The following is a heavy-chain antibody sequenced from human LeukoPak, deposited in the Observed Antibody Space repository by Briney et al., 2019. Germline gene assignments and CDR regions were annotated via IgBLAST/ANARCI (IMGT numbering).Heavy chain of an antibody. Sequence: GGSLRLSCAASGFTFSSYAMSWVRQAPGKGLEWVSAISDSGGSTYDADSVKGRFTISRDNSKSTLYLQMNSLRAEDTAVYYCAKDTSIGRYCTNGVCSPFDYWGQGTLVTVSS. CDR3: AKDTSIGRYCTNGVCSPFDY. CDR1: GFTFSSYA. J-gene: IGHJ4*02. V-gene: IGHV3-23*01. D-gene: IGHD2-8*01. CDR2: ISDSGGST.